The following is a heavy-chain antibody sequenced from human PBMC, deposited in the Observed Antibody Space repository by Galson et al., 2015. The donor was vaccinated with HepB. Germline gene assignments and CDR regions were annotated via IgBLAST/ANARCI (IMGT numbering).Heavy chain of an antibody. CDR3: ATSSGYSSSWGAFDM. CDR2: IYWDDDK. D-gene: IGHD6-13*01. CDR1: GFSLSTSGVG. V-gene: IGHV2-5*02. Sequence: PALVKPTQTLTLTCTFSGFSLSTSGVGVGWIRQPPGKALEWLALIYWDDDKRYSPSLKSRLTITKDTSKNQVVLTMTNMDPVDTATYYCATSSGYSSSWGAFDMWGQGTLVTVSS. J-gene: IGHJ3*02.